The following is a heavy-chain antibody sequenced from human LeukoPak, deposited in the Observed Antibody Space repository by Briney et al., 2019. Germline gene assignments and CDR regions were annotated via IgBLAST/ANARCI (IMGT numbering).Heavy chain of an antibody. Sequence: ASVKVSCKASGYTFTSYAMNWVRQAPGQGLEWMGWISTNTGNPTYAQGFTGRFVFSLDTPVSTAYLQISSLKAEDTAVYYCARGGRVAARPNDYWGQGTLVTVSS. J-gene: IGHJ4*02. CDR3: ARGGRVAARPNDY. CDR2: ISTNTGNP. CDR1: GYTFTSYA. D-gene: IGHD6-6*01. V-gene: IGHV7-4-1*02.